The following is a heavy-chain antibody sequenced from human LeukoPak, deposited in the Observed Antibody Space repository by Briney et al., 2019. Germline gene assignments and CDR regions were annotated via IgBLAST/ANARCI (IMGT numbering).Heavy chain of an antibody. Sequence: ASVKVSCKASGYRFISYGISWVRQAPGQGLEWMGWISIYNGNTNYAQKLQGRVTMTRDTSTNTAYMELGSLRSDDTDLYYCARVGMWDYSNTIDYWGQGTLVTVSS. CDR2: ISIYNGNT. J-gene: IGHJ4*02. CDR3: ARVGMWDYSNTIDY. CDR1: GYRFISYG. V-gene: IGHV1-18*01. D-gene: IGHD4-11*01.